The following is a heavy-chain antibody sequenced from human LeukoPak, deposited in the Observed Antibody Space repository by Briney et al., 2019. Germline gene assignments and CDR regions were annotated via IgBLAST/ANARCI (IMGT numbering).Heavy chain of an antibody. CDR3: ARTSRDYYYYYYMDV. V-gene: IGHV4-4*02. CDR2: IYHSGST. CDR1: GGSISSSNW. J-gene: IGHJ6*03. Sequence: PSETLSLTCTVSGGSISSSNWWSWVRQPPGKGLEWIGEIYHSGSTNYNPSLKSRVTISVDKSKNQFSLKQSSVTAADTAVYYCARTSRDYYYYYYMDVWGKGTTVTVSS.